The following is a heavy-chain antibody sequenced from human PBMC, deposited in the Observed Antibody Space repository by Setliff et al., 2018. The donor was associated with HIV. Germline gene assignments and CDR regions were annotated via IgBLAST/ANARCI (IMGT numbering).Heavy chain of an antibody. CDR3: AKDISASALYYYGMDV. V-gene: IGHV1-18*01. J-gene: IGHJ6*02. Sequence: ASVKVSCKTSGYSFSSHGVSWVRQAPGQGLEWVGWISSYTGKTKYAQNVQGRVTLTTDTSTSTAYMELRSLRPDDTAVYYCAKDISASALYYYGMDVWGQGTTVTISS. D-gene: IGHD6-13*01. CDR2: ISSYTGKT. CDR1: GYSFSSHG.